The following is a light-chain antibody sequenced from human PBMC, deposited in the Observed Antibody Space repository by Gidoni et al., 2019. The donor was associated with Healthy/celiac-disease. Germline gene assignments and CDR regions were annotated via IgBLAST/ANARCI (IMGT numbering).Light chain of an antibody. J-gene: IGKJ3*01. Sequence: EILLTQPPVTLSLSPGERATLSCRASQSVSSYLAWYQQKPGQAPRLLIYDASNRATGIPARFSGSGSGTDFTLTISSLEPEDFAVYYCQQRSNWPPGFTFGPGTKVDIK. CDR1: QSVSSY. CDR2: DAS. V-gene: IGKV3-11*01. CDR3: QQRSNWPPGFT.